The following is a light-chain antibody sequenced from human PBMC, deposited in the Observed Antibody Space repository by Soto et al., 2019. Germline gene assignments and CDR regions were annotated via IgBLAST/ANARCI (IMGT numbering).Light chain of an antibody. CDR2: DAS. V-gene: IGKV1-5*01. Sequence: DIQMTQSPSTLSASVGDIVTITCRASQSISSWLAWYQQKPGKAPKLLIYDASSLESGVPSRFSGSGSGTEFTLTISSLQPDDFATYYCQQYNSYSPRTFGQGTKLEIK. CDR1: QSISSW. CDR3: QQYNSYSPRT. J-gene: IGKJ2*01.